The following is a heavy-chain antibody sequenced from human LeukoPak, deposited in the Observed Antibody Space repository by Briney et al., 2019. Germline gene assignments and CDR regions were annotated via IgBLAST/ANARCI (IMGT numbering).Heavy chain of an antibody. Sequence: ASVKVSCKASGYTFACYYKHWVRQAPGQGLEWMGWINPNSGGTNYAQKFQGRVTMTRDTSISSAYMELSRLRSDDTAVYYCARGGSSSWYLFNWGQGTLVTVSS. CDR3: ARGGSSSWYLFN. CDR2: INPNSGGT. J-gene: IGHJ4*02. CDR1: GYTFACYY. D-gene: IGHD6-13*01. V-gene: IGHV1-2*02.